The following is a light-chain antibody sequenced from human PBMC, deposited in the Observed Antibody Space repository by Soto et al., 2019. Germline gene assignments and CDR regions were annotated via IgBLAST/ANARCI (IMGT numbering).Light chain of an antibody. J-gene: IGLJ3*02. CDR2: EVN. Sequence: QSVLTQPPSVSGSPGQSVTISCTGTRSDIGSYDRVSWYQQPPGAAPKLLLYEVNNRPSGVPDRFSGSKSGNTASLTISWLQAEDEADYYCCSFTTSSTGVFGGGTKLTVL. CDR1: RSDIGSYDR. V-gene: IGLV2-18*02. CDR3: CSFTTSSTGV.